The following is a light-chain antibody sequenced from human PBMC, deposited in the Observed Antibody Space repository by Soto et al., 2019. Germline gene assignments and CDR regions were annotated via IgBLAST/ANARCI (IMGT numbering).Light chain of an antibody. CDR3: QQRSNWPPT. Sequence: EIVLTQSPATLSLSPGERATLSCRASQSVSSYLAWYQQKPGQAPRLLIYDASNRATGIPVRFSGSGSGTAFTLTISSLEPEDVAVYYCQQRSNWPPTFGQGTKVEIK. J-gene: IGKJ1*01. V-gene: IGKV3-11*01. CDR2: DAS. CDR1: QSVSSY.